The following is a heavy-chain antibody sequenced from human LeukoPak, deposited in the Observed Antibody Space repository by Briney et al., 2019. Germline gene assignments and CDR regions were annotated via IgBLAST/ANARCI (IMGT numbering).Heavy chain of an antibody. D-gene: IGHD5-12*01. CDR1: GFTFSSSA. CDR2: ISGSGGST. J-gene: IGHJ3*02. Sequence: GGSLRLSCAASGFTFSSSAMSWVRQAPGKGLEWVSAISGSGGSTYYADSVKGRFTISRDNSKNTLYLQMNSLRAEDTAVYYCAKDQGLRGFSQAFDIWGQGTMVTVSS. V-gene: IGHV3-23*01. CDR3: AKDQGLRGFSQAFDI.